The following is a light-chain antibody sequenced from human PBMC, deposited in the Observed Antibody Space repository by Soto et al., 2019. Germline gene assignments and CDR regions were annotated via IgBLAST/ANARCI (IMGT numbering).Light chain of an antibody. CDR2: DVS. V-gene: IGLV2-14*01. J-gene: IGLJ2*01. Sequence: QSALTQPASVSGSPGQSITISCTGTSSDVGGYNYVSWYQQHPGKAPKLMIYDVSNRPSGVSNRFSGSKSGNTASLTISGLQAEDEADYYCNSYTSSSTRVVFGGGTQLIVL. CDR1: SSDVGGYNY. CDR3: NSYTSSSTRVV.